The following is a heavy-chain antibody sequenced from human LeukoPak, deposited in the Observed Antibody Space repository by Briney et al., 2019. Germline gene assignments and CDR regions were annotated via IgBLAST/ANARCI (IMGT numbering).Heavy chain of an antibody. CDR1: GFTFRSYW. Sequence: PGGSQRLSCAASGFTFRSYWMGWVRQAPGKGLEGVANIKEDGSEKFYVDSVEGRFTISRDNARNSLYLQMNSLTAEDTAVYYCARTIIGSAGLDYWGQGTLVTVSS. CDR2: IKEDGSEK. J-gene: IGHJ4*02. CDR3: ARTIIGSAGLDY. V-gene: IGHV3-7*01. D-gene: IGHD6-13*01.